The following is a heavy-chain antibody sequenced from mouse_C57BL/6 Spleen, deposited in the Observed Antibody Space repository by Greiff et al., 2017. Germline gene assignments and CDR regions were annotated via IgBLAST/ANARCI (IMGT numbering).Heavy chain of an antibody. J-gene: IGHJ4*01. V-gene: IGHV1-52*01. D-gene: IGHD1-1*01. CDR1: GYTFTSYW. Sequence: VQLQQPGAELVRPGSSVKLSCKASGYTFTSYWMHWVKQRPRQGLEWIGNIDPSDSDTHYNQKFKDKATLTVDKSSSTAYMQLSSLTSEDSAVYYCARERLFITRGAIDYWGQGTSVTVSS. CDR2: IDPSDSDT. CDR3: ARERLFITRGAIDY.